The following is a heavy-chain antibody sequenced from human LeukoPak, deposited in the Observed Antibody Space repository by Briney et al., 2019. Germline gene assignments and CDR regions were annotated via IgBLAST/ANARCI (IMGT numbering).Heavy chain of an antibody. V-gene: IGHV1-69*04. J-gene: IGHJ4*02. CDR2: IIPILGIA. CDR3: ARDSPAIFGEPNDY. Sequence: ASVKVSCKASGGTFSSYAISWVRQAPGQGLEWMGRIIPILGIANYAQKFRGRVTITADKSTSTAYMELSSLRSEDTAVYYCARDSPAIFGEPNDYWGQGTLVTVSS. D-gene: IGHD3-3*01. CDR1: GGTFSSYA.